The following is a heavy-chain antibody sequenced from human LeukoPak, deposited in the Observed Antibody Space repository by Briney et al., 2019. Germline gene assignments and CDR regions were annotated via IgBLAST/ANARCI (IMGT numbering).Heavy chain of an antibody. V-gene: IGHV3-48*03. CDR2: ITISGSTI. CDR1: GFTFTSYE. Sequence: GGSLRLSCAASGFTFTSYEMNWVRQAPGKGLEWVSYITISGSTIYYADSVKGRFTISRDNAKNSLYLQMNSLRAEDTAVYYCARATSFDYSGQGTLVTVSS. J-gene: IGHJ4*02. CDR3: ARATSFDY.